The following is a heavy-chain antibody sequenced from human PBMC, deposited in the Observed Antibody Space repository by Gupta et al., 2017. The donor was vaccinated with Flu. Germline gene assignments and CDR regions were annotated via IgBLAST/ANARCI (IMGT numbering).Heavy chain of an antibody. D-gene: IGHD5-12*01. Sequence: EVQLLESGGGLVQPGGSLRLSCAAPAFTFRSYAMSWIRQAPGKGLEWVSAISGSGGSTYYADSVKGRFTISRDNSKNTLYLQMNSLRAEDTAVYYCAKEGVDIVATSSFDYWGQGTLVTVSS. CDR1: AFTFRSYA. V-gene: IGHV3-23*01. J-gene: IGHJ4*02. CDR2: ISGSGGST. CDR3: AKEGVDIVATSSFDY.